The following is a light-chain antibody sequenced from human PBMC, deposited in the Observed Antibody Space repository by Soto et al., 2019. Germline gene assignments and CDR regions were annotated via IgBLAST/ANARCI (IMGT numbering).Light chain of an antibody. J-gene: IGLJ2*01. CDR3: CSYAGRSTFA. V-gene: IGLV2-23*01. CDR1: SSDVGTYNL. CDR2: EGT. Sequence: QSALTQPASVSGSPGQSITISCTGTSSDVGTYNLVSWYQQHPGKAPKIMIYEGTKRPSGVSDRFSGSKSGNTASLTISGLQAEDEADYYCCSYAGRSTFAFGGGTKVTVL.